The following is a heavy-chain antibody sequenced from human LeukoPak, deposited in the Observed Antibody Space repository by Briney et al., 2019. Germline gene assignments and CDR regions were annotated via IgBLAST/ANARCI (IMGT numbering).Heavy chain of an antibody. CDR2: ISAYNGNT. J-gene: IGHJ5*02. V-gene: IGHV1-18*01. Sequence: ASVKVSCKASGYTFTSYGISWVRQAPGQGLEWMGWISAYNGNTNYAPKLQGRVTMTTDTSTSTAYMELRSLRSDDTAVYYCARVGYSGSYWNWFDPWGQGTLVTVSS. CDR1: GYTFTSYG. D-gene: IGHD1-26*01. CDR3: ARVGYSGSYWNWFDP.